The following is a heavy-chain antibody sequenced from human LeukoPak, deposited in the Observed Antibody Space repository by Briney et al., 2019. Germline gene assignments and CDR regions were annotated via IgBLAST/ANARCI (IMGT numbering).Heavy chain of an antibody. D-gene: IGHD1-26*01. V-gene: IGHV3-21*01. CDR3: ATEWALAQN. CDR2: LSSSISYI. J-gene: IGHJ4*02. Sequence: GGSLRLSCAASGFTFSTSTMSWVRQAPGKGLEWVSSLSSSISYIYYTDSVKGRFTISRDNAKKSLYLQIDSLRAEDTAIYFCATEWALAQNWGQGNLVTVSS. CDR1: GFTFSTST.